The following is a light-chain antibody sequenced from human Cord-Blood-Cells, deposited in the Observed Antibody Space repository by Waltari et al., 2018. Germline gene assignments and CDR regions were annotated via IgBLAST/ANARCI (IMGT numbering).Light chain of an antibody. CDR3: QSYDSSLNVV. J-gene: IGLJ2*01. CDR1: SSNIGAGYH. CDR2: GNS. V-gene: IGLV1-40*01. Sequence: QSVLTQPPSVSGAPGQRVTISCTWSSSNIGAGYHVHWYQQLPGTAPKLLIYGNSNRPSGVPDRFSGSKSGTSASLAITGLQAEDEADYYCQSYDSSLNVVFGGGTKLTVL.